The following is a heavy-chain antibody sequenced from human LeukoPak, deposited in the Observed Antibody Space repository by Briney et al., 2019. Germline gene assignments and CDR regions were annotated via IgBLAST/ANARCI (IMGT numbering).Heavy chain of an antibody. J-gene: IGHJ4*02. CDR1: VYTFTSNY. Sequence: ASVKASCKASVYTFTSNYIHWVRQAPGQGLEWMGMIYPRDGSTSYAQKFQGRVTVTRDTSTSTVHMELSGLRSEDTAVYYCARDQEGFDYWGQGTLVTVSS. CDR2: IYPRDGST. CDR3: ARDQEGFDY. V-gene: IGHV1-46*01.